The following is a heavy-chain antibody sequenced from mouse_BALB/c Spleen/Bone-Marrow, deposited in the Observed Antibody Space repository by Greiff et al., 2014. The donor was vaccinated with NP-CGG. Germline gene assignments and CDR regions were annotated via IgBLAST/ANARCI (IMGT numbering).Heavy chain of an antibody. CDR2: INPSNGRT. CDR1: GYTFTSYW. CDR3: ASYRGAY. Sequence: VQLQQSXAELVKPGASVKLSCKASGYTFTSYWMHWVKQRPGQGLEWIGEINPSNGRTNYNEKFKIKATLTVDKSSSTAYMQLSSLTSEDSAVYYCASYRGAYWGQGTLVTVSA. J-gene: IGHJ3*01. V-gene: IGHV1S81*02. D-gene: IGHD2-12*01.